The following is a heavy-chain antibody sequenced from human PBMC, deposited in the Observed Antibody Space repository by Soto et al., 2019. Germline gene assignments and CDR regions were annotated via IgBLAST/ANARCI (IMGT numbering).Heavy chain of an antibody. D-gene: IGHD3-22*01. CDR3: ARTYYYDSSGHGDAFDI. Sequence: PGESLKISCKGSGYSFTSYWIGWVRQMPGKGLEWMGIIYPGDSDTRYSPSFQGQVTISADKSISTAYLQWSSLKASDIAMYYCARTYYYDSSGHGDAFDIRGQGTMVTVSS. CDR1: GYSFTSYW. V-gene: IGHV5-51*01. CDR2: IYPGDSDT. J-gene: IGHJ3*02.